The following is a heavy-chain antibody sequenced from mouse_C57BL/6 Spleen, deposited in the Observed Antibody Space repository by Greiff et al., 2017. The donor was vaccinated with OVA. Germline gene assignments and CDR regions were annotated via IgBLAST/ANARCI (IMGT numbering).Heavy chain of an antibody. CDR2: IDPNSGGT. V-gene: IGHV1-72*01. CDR3: ARERIGGSSYPYYAMDY. J-gene: IGHJ4*01. D-gene: IGHD1-1*01. CDR1: GYTFTSYW. Sequence: VQLQQPGAELVKPGASVKLSCKASGYTFTSYWMHWVKQRPGRGLEWIGRIDPNSGGTKYNEKFKSKATLTVDKPSSTAYMQLSILTSEDSAFYYCARERIGGSSYPYYAMDYWGQGTSVTVSS.